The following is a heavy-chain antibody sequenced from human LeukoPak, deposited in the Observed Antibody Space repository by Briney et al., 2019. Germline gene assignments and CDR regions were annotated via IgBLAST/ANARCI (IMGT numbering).Heavy chain of an antibody. J-gene: IGHJ4*02. V-gene: IGHV4-59*01. CDR1: GGSISIYY. D-gene: IGHD2-15*01. CDR2: IYYSGST. CDR3: ARASTYCYFDY. Sequence: SETLSLTCTVSGGSISIYYWSWIRQLPGKGLEWIGYIYYSGSTNYNPSLKSRVTISVDTSKNQFSLKLSSVTAADTAVYYCARASTYCYFDYWGQGTLVTVSS.